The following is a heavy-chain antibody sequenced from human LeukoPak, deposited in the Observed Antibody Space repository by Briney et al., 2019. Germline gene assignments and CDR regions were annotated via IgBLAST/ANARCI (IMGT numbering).Heavy chain of an antibody. J-gene: IGHJ6*03. D-gene: IGHD3-10*01. V-gene: IGHV3-30*02. Sequence: PGGSLRLSCAASGFTFSTYGMHWVRQAPGKGLEWVAFIRYDGSNKYYADSVKGRFTISRDNSKNTLYLQMDSLRAEDTAVYYCAREYRGVKGPYYYYYMDVWGKGTTVTISS. CDR1: GFTFSTYG. CDR3: AREYRGVKGPYYYYYMDV. CDR2: IRYDGSNK.